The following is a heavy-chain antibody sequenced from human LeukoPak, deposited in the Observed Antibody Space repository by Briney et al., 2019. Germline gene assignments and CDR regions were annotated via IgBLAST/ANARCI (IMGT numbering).Heavy chain of an antibody. D-gene: IGHD1-26*01. CDR2: TYYMSKWYH. CDR1: GDSVSSNSVA. V-gene: IGHV6-1*01. Sequence: SQTLSLTCAISGDSVSSNSVAWNWIRQSPSRGLAWLGRTYYMSKWYHEYAVSVKGRIVIDPDTSKNQFSLQLNSVTPEDTAVYSCERGSHLNWANPGLRDVGKKGTTVTVPS. CDR3: ERGSHLNWANPGLRDV. J-gene: IGHJ6*03.